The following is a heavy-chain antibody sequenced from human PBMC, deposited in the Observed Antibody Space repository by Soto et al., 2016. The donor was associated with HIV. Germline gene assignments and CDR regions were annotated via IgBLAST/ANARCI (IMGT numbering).Heavy chain of an antibody. CDR3: AKDRGTMVRGVTLYYYYYGMDV. D-gene: IGHD3-10*01. J-gene: IGHJ6*02. CDR2: ISSSGGST. CDR1: KFTFSSYA. Sequence: EVQLLESGGGLVQPGGSLRLSCAASKFTFSSYAMSWVRQAPGKGLEWVSAISSSGGSTYYADSVKGRFTISRDNSKNTLYLQMNSLRAEDTAVYYCAKDRGTMVRGVTLYYYYYGMDVWGQGTTVTVSS. V-gene: IGHV3-23*01.